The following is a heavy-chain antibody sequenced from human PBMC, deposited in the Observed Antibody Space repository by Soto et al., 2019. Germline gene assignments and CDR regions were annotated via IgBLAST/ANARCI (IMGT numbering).Heavy chain of an antibody. V-gene: IGHV4-4*07. D-gene: IGHD6-13*01. CDR3: ARSSHKESWFDP. Sequence: QVQLQESGPGLVKPSETLSLSCTVSNGSISNSYWNWIRQTAGKGLEWIGRIYTSGSTTYNPSLRSRVTMSVDTSNNQFSLKLNSVTAADTAVYYCARSSHKESWFDPWGQGTLVTVSS. CDR2: IYTSGST. CDR1: NGSISNSY. J-gene: IGHJ5*02.